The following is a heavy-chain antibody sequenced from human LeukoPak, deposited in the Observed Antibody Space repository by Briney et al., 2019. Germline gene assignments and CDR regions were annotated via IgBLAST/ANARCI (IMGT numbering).Heavy chain of an antibody. Sequence: PGGSLRLSCAVSGFTFSSYAMSWVRQAPGKGLEWVSAIDGNSVTTFYADSVKGRFTISRDTSKNTLYLQMNSLRVEDTAIYYCAKDETGRCSGGSCYSPYRVFEYWGQGTLVTVSS. CDR2: IDGNSVTT. V-gene: IGHV3-23*01. CDR3: AKDETGRCSGGSCYSPYRVFEY. CDR1: GFTFSSYA. J-gene: IGHJ4*02. D-gene: IGHD2-15*01.